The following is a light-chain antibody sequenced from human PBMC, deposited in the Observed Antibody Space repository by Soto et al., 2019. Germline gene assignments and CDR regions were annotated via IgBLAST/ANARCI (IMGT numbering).Light chain of an antibody. CDR1: QSVSSSS. CDR2: DAS. Sequence: EIVLTQSPGTLSLSPGERATLSCRASQSVSSSSLAWYQQKRGQAPRLLIHDASSRATGIPDRFSGSGSGTDFTLTISRLGPEVFAVYYCQQYGGSPGTFGQGTNVDIK. V-gene: IGKV3-20*01. CDR3: QQYGGSPGT. J-gene: IGKJ1*01.